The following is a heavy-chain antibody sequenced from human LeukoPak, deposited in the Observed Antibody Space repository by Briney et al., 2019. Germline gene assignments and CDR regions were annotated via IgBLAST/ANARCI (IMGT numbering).Heavy chain of an antibody. CDR2: ISGSGGST. J-gene: IGHJ4*02. CDR1: GFTFSSYG. CDR3: AKGRSGYYYCDY. Sequence: GGTLRLSCAASGFTFSSYGMSWVRQAPGKGLEWVSAISGSGGSTYYADSVKGRFTISRDNSKNTLYLQMNSLRAEDTAVYYCAKGRSGYYYCDYWDQGTLVTVSS. V-gene: IGHV3-23*01. D-gene: IGHD3-22*01.